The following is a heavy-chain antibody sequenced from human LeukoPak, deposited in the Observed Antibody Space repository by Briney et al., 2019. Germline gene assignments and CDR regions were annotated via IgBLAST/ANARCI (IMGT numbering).Heavy chain of an antibody. D-gene: IGHD2-2*02. J-gene: IGHJ6*03. CDR2: ITSSSSYI. Sequence: PGGSLRLSCAASGFTFSTYNMNWVRQAPGKGLEWVSSITSSSSYIYYADSVKGRFTISRDNAKNSLYLQMNSLRGEDTAVYYCARVAAEVVGVRGAIGFGWLRRDYYYMDVWGKGTTVTVSS. V-gene: IGHV3-21*01. CDR1: GFTFSTYN. CDR3: ARVAAEVVGVRGAIGFGWLRRDYYYMDV.